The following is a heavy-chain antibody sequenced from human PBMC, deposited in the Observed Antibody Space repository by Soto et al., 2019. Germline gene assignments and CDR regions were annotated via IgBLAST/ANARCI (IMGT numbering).Heavy chain of an antibody. CDR3: ARDPVGPAWFDP. J-gene: IGHJ5*02. D-gene: IGHD1-26*01. Sequence: QVQLVQSGAEVKKPGASVKVSGKASGYTFINYGISWVRQATGQGLEWMGWINTYNGNTNYAKKFQGRVTMTTDTSTSTAYMELRSLRSDDTAVYPCARDPVGPAWFDPWGQGTLVTVSS. CDR2: INTYNGNT. CDR1: GYTFINYG. V-gene: IGHV1-18*01.